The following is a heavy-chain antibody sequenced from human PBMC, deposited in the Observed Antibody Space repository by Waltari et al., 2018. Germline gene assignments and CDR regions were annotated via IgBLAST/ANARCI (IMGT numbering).Heavy chain of an antibody. V-gene: IGHV4-59*01. CDR1: GGSITTYF. J-gene: IGHJ4*02. D-gene: IGHD1-26*01. CDR3: ARQKCIVGAIIDY. Sequence: HVQMQESGTGLVQPSETMSLTCTVSGGSITTYFSSWLRQPPGTRLDWLGYIYYSGSTNHNPSLKSLVTISVETSKNPFSLKLSSVTAADTAVYYCARQKCIVGAIIDYWGQGTLVTVSS. CDR2: IYYSGST.